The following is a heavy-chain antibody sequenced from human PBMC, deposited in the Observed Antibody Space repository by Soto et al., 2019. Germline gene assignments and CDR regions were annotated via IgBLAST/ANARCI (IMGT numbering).Heavy chain of an antibody. V-gene: IGHV3-48*02. CDR3: AREVRDTAGADCDY. J-gene: IGHJ4*02. Sequence: EVQLVESGGGLVQPGGSLRLSCAASGFTFSSYSMNWVRQAPGKGLEWLSYISSSISTMHYADSVKGRFTISRDNAKNSRDLQINSLREEDTAVYYCAREVRDTAGADCDYWGQGTLVTVSS. CDR2: ISSSISTM. D-gene: IGHD5-18*01. CDR1: GFTFSSYS.